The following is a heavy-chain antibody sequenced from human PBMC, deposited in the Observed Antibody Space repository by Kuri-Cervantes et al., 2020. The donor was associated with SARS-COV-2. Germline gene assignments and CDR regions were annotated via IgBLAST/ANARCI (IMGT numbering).Heavy chain of an antibody. CDR2: IVVGSGNT. V-gene: IGHV1-58*02. CDR1: GSTFSGSA. Sequence: SVKVSCKASGSTFSGSAIQWVRQARGQRLEWVGWIVVGSGNTDYAREFQERVTITRDMSTTTVYMELSGLRSDDTAMYYCAPFYYRSINNWSDPWGQGTQVTVSS. D-gene: IGHD3-10*01. CDR3: APFYYRSINNWSDP. J-gene: IGHJ5*02.